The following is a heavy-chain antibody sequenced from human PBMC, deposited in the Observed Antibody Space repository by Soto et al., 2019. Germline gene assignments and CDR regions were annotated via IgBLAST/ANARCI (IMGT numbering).Heavy chain of an antibody. Sequence: PGGSLRLSCAASGFTFSSYDMHWVRQATEKGLEWVSAIGTAGDTYYPGSVKGRFTISRENAKNSLYLQMNSLRAGDTAVYYCARDQHGDGMDVWGQGTTVTVSS. CDR2: IGTAGDT. V-gene: IGHV3-13*04. J-gene: IGHJ6*02. CDR1: GFTFSSYD. CDR3: ARDQHGDGMDV. D-gene: IGHD2-8*01.